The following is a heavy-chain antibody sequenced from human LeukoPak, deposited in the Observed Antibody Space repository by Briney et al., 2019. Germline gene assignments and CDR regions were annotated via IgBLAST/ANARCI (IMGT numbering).Heavy chain of an antibody. CDR2: ISYDGSNK. CDR1: GFTFSSYA. V-gene: IGHV3-30*04. Sequence: PGRSLRLSCAASGFTFSSYAMHWVRQAPGKGLEWVAVISYDGSNKYYADSVKGRFTISRDNSKNTLYLQMNSLRAEDTAVYYRARAPGTVVVPAAMELWGQGTLVTVSS. J-gene: IGHJ4*02. CDR3: ARAPGTVVVPAAMEL. D-gene: IGHD2-2*01.